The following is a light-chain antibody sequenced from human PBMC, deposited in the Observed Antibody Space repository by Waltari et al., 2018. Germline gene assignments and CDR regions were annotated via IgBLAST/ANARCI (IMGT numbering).Light chain of an antibody. V-gene: IGKV1-5*01. Sequence: DIQMTQSPSTLSASVVARVTITCRASQSISSWWAWYQQKPGKAPKLLIYDASSLESGVPSRFSGSGSGTEFTLTISSLQPDDFATYYCQQYNSYSTFGQGTKVEIK. J-gene: IGKJ1*01. CDR3: QQYNSYST. CDR1: QSISSW. CDR2: DAS.